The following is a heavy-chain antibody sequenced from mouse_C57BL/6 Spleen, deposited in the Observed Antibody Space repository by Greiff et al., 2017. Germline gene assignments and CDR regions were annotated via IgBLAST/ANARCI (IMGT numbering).Heavy chain of an antibody. CDR3: TAGVGY. Sequence: EVQGVESGGGLVQPGGSMKLSCAASGFTFSDAWMDWVRQSPETGLEGVAEIRNKANNHATYYAEYVKGRFTISRDDSKSSVYLQMNSLRAEDTGIYYCTAGVGYWGQGTSVTVSS. J-gene: IGHJ4*01. V-gene: IGHV6-6*01. CDR1: GFTFSDAW. CDR2: IRNKANNHAT.